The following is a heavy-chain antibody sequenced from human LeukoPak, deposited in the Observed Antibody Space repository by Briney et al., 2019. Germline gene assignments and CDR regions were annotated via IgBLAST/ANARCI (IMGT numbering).Heavy chain of an antibody. D-gene: IGHD3-3*01. CDR3: ARAYYDFWSGYSPLSDY. CDR2: IYPGDSDT. V-gene: IGHV5-51*01. J-gene: IGHJ4*02. CDR1: GYSFTSYW. Sequence: PGGSLRLSXKGSGYSFTSYWIGWVRQMPGKGLEWMGIIYPGDSDTRYSPSFQVQVTISADKSISTAYLQWSSLKASDTAMYYCARAYYDFWSGYSPLSDYWGQGTLVTVSS.